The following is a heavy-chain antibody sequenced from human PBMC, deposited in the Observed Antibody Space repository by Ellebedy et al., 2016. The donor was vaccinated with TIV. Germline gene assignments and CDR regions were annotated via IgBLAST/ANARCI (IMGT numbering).Heavy chain of an antibody. J-gene: IGHJ4*02. CDR3: ATERGAYSGSGQAFDY. D-gene: IGHD3-10*01. Sequence: GESLKISCAASGFTFSSYWMSWVRQAPGKGLEWVATIKQDGSEKYYVDSVKGRFTITRDTAENSLYLQLNRLRAEDTAVYYCATERGAYSGSGQAFDYWGQGTLVTVSS. CDR1: GFTFSSYW. CDR2: IKQDGSEK. V-gene: IGHV3-7*01.